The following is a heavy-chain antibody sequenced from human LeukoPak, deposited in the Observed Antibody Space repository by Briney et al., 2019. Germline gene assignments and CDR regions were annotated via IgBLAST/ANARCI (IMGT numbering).Heavy chain of an antibody. CDR1: GGTFSSYA. D-gene: IGHD6-6*01. Sequence: ASVKVSCKASGGTFSSYAISWVRQAPGQGLEWMGGIIPIFGTANYAQKFQGRVTITADESTSTAYMELSSLRSEDTAVYYCASRSSSSDYYYYYMDVWGKGTTVTVSS. J-gene: IGHJ6*03. CDR3: ASRSSSSDYYYYYMDV. V-gene: IGHV1-69*13. CDR2: IIPIFGTA.